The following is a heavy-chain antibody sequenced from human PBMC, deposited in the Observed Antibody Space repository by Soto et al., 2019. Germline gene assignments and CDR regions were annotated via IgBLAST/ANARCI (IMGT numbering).Heavy chain of an antibody. D-gene: IGHD1-26*01. Sequence: ASVKVSCKVSGYTLTELSMHWVLQAPGKGLEWMGGFDPEDGETIYAQKFQGRVTMTEDTSTDTAYMELSSLRSEDTAVYYCATERIVGAKNGMDVWGQGTTVTVSS. CDR3: ATERIVGAKNGMDV. CDR2: FDPEDGET. J-gene: IGHJ6*02. V-gene: IGHV1-24*01. CDR1: GYTLTELS.